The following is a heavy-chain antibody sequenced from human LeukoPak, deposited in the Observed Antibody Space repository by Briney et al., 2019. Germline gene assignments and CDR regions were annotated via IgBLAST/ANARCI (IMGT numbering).Heavy chain of an antibody. CDR2: INSDGSST. D-gene: IGHD3-9*01. CDR1: GFTFSSYW. J-gene: IGHJ4*02. CDR3: ARGYYDILTGYYENALDY. V-gene: IGHV3-74*01. Sequence: GGSLRLSCAASGFTFSSYWMHWVRQAPGKGLVWVSRINSDGSSTSYADSVKGRFTISRDNAKNTLYLQMNSLRAEDTAVYYCARGYYDILTGYYENALDYWGQGTLVTVSS.